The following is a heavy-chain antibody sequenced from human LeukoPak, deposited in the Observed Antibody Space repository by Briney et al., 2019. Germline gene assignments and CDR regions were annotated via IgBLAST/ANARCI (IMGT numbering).Heavy chain of an antibody. CDR1: GGSISSYY. CDR2: IYYSGST. J-gene: IGHJ6*02. V-gene: IGHV4-59*12. D-gene: IGHD3-22*01. CDR3: ARDTGDYYDSSGYFRSEYYYYGMDV. Sequence: SETLSLTCTVSGGSISSYYWSWIRQPPGKGLEWIGYIYYSGSTNYNPSLKSRVTISVDTSKNQFSLKLSSVTAADTAVYYCARDTGDYYDSSGYFRSEYYYYGMDVWGQGTTVTVSS.